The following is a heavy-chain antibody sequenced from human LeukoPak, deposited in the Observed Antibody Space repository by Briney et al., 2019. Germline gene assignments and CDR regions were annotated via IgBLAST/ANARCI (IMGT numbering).Heavy chain of an antibody. V-gene: IGHV1-69*01. CDR3: ARGGYSSSWTYYYYGMDV. Sequence: SVKVSCKASGGTFSSYAISWVRQAPGQGHEWMGGIIPIFGTANYAQKFQGRVTITADESTSTAYMELSSLRSEDTAVYYCARGGYSSSWTYYYYGMDVWGKGTTVTVSS. CDR1: GGTFSSYA. J-gene: IGHJ6*04. D-gene: IGHD6-13*01. CDR2: IIPIFGTA.